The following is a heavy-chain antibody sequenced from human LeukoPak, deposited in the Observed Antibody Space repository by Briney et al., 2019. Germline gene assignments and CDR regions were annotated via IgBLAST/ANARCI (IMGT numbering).Heavy chain of an antibody. J-gene: IGHJ1*01. V-gene: IGHV3-23*01. CDR3: AKDLIGGYCSSTSCPHIEYFQH. D-gene: IGHD2-2*01. Sequence: GGSLRLSCAASGFTFSIYAMSWVRQAPGKGLEWVSAISGSGGSTYYTDSVKGRFTISRDNSKNTLYLQMNSLRAEDTAVYYCAKDLIGGYCSSTSCPHIEYFQHWGQGTLVTVSS. CDR1: GFTFSIYA. CDR2: ISGSGGST.